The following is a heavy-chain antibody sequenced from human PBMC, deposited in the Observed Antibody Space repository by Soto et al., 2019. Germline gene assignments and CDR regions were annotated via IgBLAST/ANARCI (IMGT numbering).Heavy chain of an antibody. CDR1: GFTFSSYG. J-gene: IGHJ5*02. Sequence: QVQLVESGGGVVQPGRSLRLSCAASGFTFSSYGMHWVRQAPGKGLEWVAVIWYDGSNKYYADSVKGRFIISRDNSKNTLYLQMNSLRAEDTAVYYCARDLGLGYCSGGSCDSISNWFDPWGQGTLVTVSS. D-gene: IGHD2-15*01. V-gene: IGHV3-33*01. CDR2: IWYDGSNK. CDR3: ARDLGLGYCSGGSCDSISNWFDP.